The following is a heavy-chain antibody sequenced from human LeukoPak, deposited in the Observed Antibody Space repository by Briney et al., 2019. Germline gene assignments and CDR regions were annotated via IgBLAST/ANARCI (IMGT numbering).Heavy chain of an antibody. CDR3: TTNGCSYGYGNAFDI. CDR2: IKSKTDGGTT. J-gene: IGHJ3*02. V-gene: IGHV3-15*01. D-gene: IGHD5-18*01. CDR1: GFTFSNAW. Sequence: PGGSLRLSCAASGFTFSNAWMSWLRQAPGKGLEWVGRIKSKTDGGTTDYAAPVKGRITISRDDSKNTLYLQMNSLKTEDTAVYYCTTNGCSYGYGNAFDIWGQGTMVTVSS.